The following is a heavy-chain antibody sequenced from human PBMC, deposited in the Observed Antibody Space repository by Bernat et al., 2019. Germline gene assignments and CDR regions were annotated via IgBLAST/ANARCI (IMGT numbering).Heavy chain of an antibody. V-gene: IGHV3-23*01. J-gene: IGHJ3*02. CDR3: AKDQGYYDTSAPRAFDI. D-gene: IGHD3-22*01. Sequence: VQLLESGGGLVQPGGSLRLSCAASGFTFSSYAMYWVRQAPGKGLEWVSSISGSGGSTYYADSVKGRFTISRDNSKNTLYLQMNSLRAEDTAVYYCAKDQGYYDTSAPRAFDIWGQGTMVTVSS. CDR1: GFTFSSYA. CDR2: ISGSGGST.